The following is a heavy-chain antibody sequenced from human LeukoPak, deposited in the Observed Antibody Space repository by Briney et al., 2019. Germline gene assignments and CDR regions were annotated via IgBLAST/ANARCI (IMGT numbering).Heavy chain of an antibody. CDR3: ARVPGGALNWFDP. CDR2: IYHRGST. CDR1: GYSISNGYY. J-gene: IGHJ5*02. D-gene: IGHD1-1*01. V-gene: IGHV4-38-2*02. Sequence: SETLSLTCTVSGYSISNGYYWGWIRQPPGKGLEWVGSIYHRGSTYYNPSLTSRVTISLDRSKKKFSLKLTSVTAADTAVYYCARVPGGALNWFDPWGQGTLVTVSS.